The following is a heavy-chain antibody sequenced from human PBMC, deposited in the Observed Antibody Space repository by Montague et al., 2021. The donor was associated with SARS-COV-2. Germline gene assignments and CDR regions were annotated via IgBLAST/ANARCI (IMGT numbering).Heavy chain of an antibody. V-gene: IGHV3-7*01. CDR1: GFTFSSYW. D-gene: IGHD3-3*01. CDR2: IKQDGSEK. CDR3: ARDSFWSSYYTDYYGMDV. J-gene: IGHJ6*02. Sequence: SLRLSCAASGFTFSSYWMSWVRQAPGKGLEWVANIKQDGSEKYYVDSVKGRFTISSDNAKNSLYLQMNSLRAEDTAVYYCARDSFWSSYYTDYYGMDVWGQGTTVTVSS.